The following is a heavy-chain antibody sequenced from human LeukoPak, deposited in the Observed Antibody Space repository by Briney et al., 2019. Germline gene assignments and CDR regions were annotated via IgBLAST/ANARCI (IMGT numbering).Heavy chain of an antibody. CDR1: GFTFSSYA. J-gene: IGHJ4*02. Sequence: GRSLRLSCAASGFTFSSYAMHWVRQAPGKGLEWVAVISYDGSNKYYADSVKGRFTISRDNSKNTLYLQMNSLRAEDTAVYYRARDPSSSGLLDYWGQGTLVTVSS. D-gene: IGHD6-13*01. CDR2: ISYDGSNK. V-gene: IGHV3-30-3*01. CDR3: ARDPSSSGLLDY.